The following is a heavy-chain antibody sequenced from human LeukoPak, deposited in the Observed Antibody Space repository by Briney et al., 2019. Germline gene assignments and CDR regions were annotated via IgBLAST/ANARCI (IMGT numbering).Heavy chain of an antibody. V-gene: IGHV1-18*01. CDR3: ARPGSDRARGWGYFDS. CDR1: GYKFTDYG. CDR2: VSGIDGNT. D-gene: IGHD3-10*01. Sequence: ASVKVSCKASGYKFTDYGVNWVRQAPGQGLEWMGWVSGIDGNTKYARNLQGRVTMTRDTSTSTALMELRSLTSDDTAIYYCARPGSDRARGWGYFDSWGKGTLVTVSS. J-gene: IGHJ4*02.